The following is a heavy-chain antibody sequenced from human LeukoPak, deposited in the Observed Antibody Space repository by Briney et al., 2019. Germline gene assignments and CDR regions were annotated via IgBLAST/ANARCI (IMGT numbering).Heavy chain of an antibody. CDR2: ISGSGGST. J-gene: IGHJ3*02. CDR3: AKDLSSGWPDAFDI. D-gene: IGHD6-19*01. V-gene: IGHV3-23*01. CDR1: GFTFNSYA. Sequence: GGSLRLSCVASGFTFNSYAMSWVRQAPGKGLEWVSAISGSGGSTYYADSAKGRFTISRDNSKNTLYLQMDSLRAEDTAVYYCAKDLSSGWPDAFDIWGQGTMVTVSS.